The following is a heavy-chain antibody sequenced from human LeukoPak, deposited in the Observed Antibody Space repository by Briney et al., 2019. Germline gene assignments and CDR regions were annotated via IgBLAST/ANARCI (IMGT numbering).Heavy chain of an antibody. J-gene: IGHJ4*02. Sequence: GGSLRLSCAASGFTFSSYGMSWVRQAPGKGLEWVSSISSSSGYIYYADSVKGRFTISRDNAKNSLYLQMNSLRAEDTAMYYCARKSIAVAGPFDYWGQGTLVTVSS. CDR1: GFTFSSYG. CDR3: ARKSIAVAGPFDY. CDR2: ISSSSGYI. D-gene: IGHD6-19*01. V-gene: IGHV3-21*01.